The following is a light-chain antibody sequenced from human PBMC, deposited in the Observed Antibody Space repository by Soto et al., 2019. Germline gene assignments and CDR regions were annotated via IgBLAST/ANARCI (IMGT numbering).Light chain of an antibody. CDR1: QGIGNY. V-gene: IGKV1-27*01. Sequence: HMTQSPSAISASVGYIVTITCRASQGIGNYLAWFQQKPGKVPKLLIYAASTLQSGVPSRFSGSGSGTDFTLTISSLQPEDVATYYCQKDNSAPLTFGGGTKVDVK. CDR2: AAS. J-gene: IGKJ4*01. CDR3: QKDNSAPLT.